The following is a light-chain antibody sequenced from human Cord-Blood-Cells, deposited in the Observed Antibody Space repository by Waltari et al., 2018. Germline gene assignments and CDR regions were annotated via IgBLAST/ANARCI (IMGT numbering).Light chain of an antibody. J-gene: IGLJ1*01. V-gene: IGLV2-23*01. CDR3: CSYAGSRV. Sequence: QSALTQPASVSGSPGQSITISCTGTSSDVGSYNLVSWYQQHPGKAPKLMNYEGSKRPSGVSNRFSGSKSGNTASLTISGLQAEDEADYYCCSYAGSRVFGTGTKVTVL. CDR2: EGS. CDR1: SSDVGSYNL.